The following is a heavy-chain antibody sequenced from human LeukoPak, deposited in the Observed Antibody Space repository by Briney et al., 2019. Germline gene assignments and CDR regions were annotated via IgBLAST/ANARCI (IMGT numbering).Heavy chain of an antibody. CDR1: GFXFSSYW. CDR2: INSDGSST. CDR3: ARDARYYDSSGYPGDY. J-gene: IGHJ4*02. Sequence: PGGSLRLSCAASGFXFSSYWIHWVRQAPGKGLMWVSRINSDGSSTSYADSVKGRFTISRDNAKNTLYLQMNSLRAEDTAVYYCARDARYYDSSGYPGDYWGQGTLVTVSS. V-gene: IGHV3-74*01. D-gene: IGHD3-22*01.